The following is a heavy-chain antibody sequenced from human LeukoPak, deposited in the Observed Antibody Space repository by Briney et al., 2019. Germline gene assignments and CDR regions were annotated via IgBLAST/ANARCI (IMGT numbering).Heavy chain of an antibody. CDR1: GFTFSSNY. J-gene: IGHJ5*02. V-gene: IGHV3-66*02. D-gene: IGHD3-22*01. Sequence: PGGSLRLSCAASGFTFSSNYMSWVRQAPGKGLEWVSVIYSGGITYYAASVNGPFTISRDNSKTTLYLQMNSLRAEDTAVYYCARVWYYYDSSGSNWFDPWGQGTLVTVSS. CDR3: ARVWYYYDSSGSNWFDP. CDR2: IYSGGIT.